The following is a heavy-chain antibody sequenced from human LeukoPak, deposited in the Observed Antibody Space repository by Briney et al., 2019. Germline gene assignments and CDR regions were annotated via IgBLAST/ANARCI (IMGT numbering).Heavy chain of an antibody. CDR1: GYTFTSYD. CDR2: MNPNSGNT. J-gene: IGHJ4*02. CDR3: ARRGGSGWYFDY. V-gene: IGHV1-8*03. Sequence: ASVKVSCKASGYTFTSYDINWVRQATGQGLEWMGWMNPNSGNTGYAQKFQGRVTITRNTSISTAYMELSSLRSEDTAVYYCARRGGSGWYFDYWGQGTLVTVSS. D-gene: IGHD6-19*01.